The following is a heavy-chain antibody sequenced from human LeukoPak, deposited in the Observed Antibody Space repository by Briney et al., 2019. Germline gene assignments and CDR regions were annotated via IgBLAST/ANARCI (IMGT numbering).Heavy chain of an antibody. V-gene: IGHV1-69*01. J-gene: IGHJ3*02. CDR1: GGTFSSYA. CDR2: IIPIFGTA. D-gene: IGHD2-2*01. Sequence: SVKVSCKASGGTFSSYAISWVRQAPGQGLEWMGGIIPIFGTANYAQKFQGRVTITADESTSTAYMELSSQRSEDTAVYYCARDPVAPVVPAAKAFDIWGQGTMVTVSS. CDR3: ARDPVAPVVPAAKAFDI.